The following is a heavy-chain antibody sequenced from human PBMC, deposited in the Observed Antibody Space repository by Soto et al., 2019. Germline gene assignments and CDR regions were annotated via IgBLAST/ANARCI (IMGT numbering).Heavy chain of an antibody. Sequence: ASVKVSCKVSGYHFTTYYIHWVRQAPGQGLEWMGWIDPRSGGTVYEQKFRGRVTMTRDTSISTVYMDLSGLTSDDTALYYCATDDYGIFPYWGQGSLVTVSS. D-gene: IGHD3-10*01. CDR1: GYHFTTYY. V-gene: IGHV1-2*02. CDR3: ATDDYGIFPY. CDR2: IDPRSGGT. J-gene: IGHJ4*02.